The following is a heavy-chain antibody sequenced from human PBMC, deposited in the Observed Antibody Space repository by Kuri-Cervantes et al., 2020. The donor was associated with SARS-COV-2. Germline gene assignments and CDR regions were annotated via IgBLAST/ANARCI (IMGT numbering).Heavy chain of an antibody. V-gene: IGHV3-30*02. CDR3: ARNPQLSPWLICFDY. D-gene: IGHD3-3*01. J-gene: IGHJ4*02. CDR2: VRYDGKTK. CDR1: GFSLSSYG. Sequence: GGSLRLSCVASGFSLSSYGMHWVRQTPGKGLEWVAFVRYDGKTKDYADSVKGRITISRDSSKNTLYLQMNSLRTEDTAVYYCARNPQLSPWLICFDYWGQGTLVTVSS.